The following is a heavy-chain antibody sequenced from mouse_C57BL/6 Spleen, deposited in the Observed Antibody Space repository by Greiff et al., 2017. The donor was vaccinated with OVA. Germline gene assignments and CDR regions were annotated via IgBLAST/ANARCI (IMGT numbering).Heavy chain of an antibody. CDR3: ARYDDSNYWYFDV. V-gene: IGHV1-53*01. J-gene: IGHJ1*03. CDR1: GYTFTSYW. D-gene: IGHD2-5*01. Sequence: VQLQQPGAELVKPGASVTLSCTASGYTFTSYWMHWVKQRPGQGLEWIGDINPRHGGTNYNEKFKSKATLTVDKSSSTAYMQLSSLTSEDSAVYYCARYDDSNYWYFDVWGTGTTVTVSS. CDR2: INPRHGGT.